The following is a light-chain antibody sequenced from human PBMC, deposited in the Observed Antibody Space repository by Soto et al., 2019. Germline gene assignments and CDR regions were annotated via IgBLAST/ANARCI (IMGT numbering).Light chain of an antibody. CDR3: SSYTSSTTRV. V-gene: IGLV2-14*01. J-gene: IGLJ2*01. CDR2: DVS. Sequence: QSARTQPASVSGSPGQSITISCTGTSSDVGGYNYVSWYQQYPGKAPKLMIYDVSNRPSGVSNRFSGSKSGNTASLTISGLQAEDEADYYCSSYTSSTTRVFGGGTKLTVL. CDR1: SSDVGGYNY.